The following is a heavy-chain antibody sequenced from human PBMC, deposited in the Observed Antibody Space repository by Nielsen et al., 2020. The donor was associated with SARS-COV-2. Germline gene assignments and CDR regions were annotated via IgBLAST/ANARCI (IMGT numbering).Heavy chain of an antibody. CDR3: GQDMDA. CDR2: INRDGSET. V-gene: IGHV3-7*01. J-gene: IGHJ6*02. CDR1: GFAFNTFW. Sequence: GESLKISCAASGFAFNTFWMYWVRQAPGKGLEWVANINRDGSETYYVDSVRGRFTISRDNAKQSLHLHMTSLTADDTAIYFCGQDMDAWGQGTTVTVSS.